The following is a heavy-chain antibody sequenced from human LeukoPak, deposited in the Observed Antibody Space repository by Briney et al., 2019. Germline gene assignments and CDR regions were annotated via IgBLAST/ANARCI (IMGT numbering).Heavy chain of an antibody. Sequence: QPSETLSLTCTVSGGSISSGDYYWSWIRQAPGKGLEWVANIKQDGSQKYYVDSVKGRFTISRDNGKNSVYLQMNSLRAEDTAVYYCVRKVGDYWGQGTLVTVSS. D-gene: IGHD2-2*01. V-gene: IGHV3-7*01. CDR3: VRKVGDY. J-gene: IGHJ4*02. CDR1: GGSISSGDYY. CDR2: IKQDGSQK.